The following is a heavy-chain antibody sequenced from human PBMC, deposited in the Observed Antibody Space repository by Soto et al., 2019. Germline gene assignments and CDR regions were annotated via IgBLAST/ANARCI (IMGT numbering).Heavy chain of an antibody. Sequence: SETLSLTCTVYGGSISSGGYYWSWIRQHPGKGLEWIGYIYYSGSTYYNPSLKSRVTISVDTSKNQFSLKLSSVTAADTAVYYCARVSRMSTLFDYWGQGTLVTVSS. CDR3: ARVSRMSTLFDY. CDR2: IYYSGST. V-gene: IGHV4-31*03. CDR1: GGSISSGGYY. D-gene: IGHD3-3*02. J-gene: IGHJ4*02.